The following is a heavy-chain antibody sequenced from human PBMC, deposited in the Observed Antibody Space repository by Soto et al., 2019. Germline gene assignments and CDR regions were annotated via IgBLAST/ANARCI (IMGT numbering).Heavy chain of an antibody. Sequence: TSETLSLTCNVSGGSISSSSYYWGWIRQPPGKGLEWIGSIYYSGGTYYNPSLKSRVTISVDTSKNQFSLKLGSVTAADTAVYYCARVQGYGAENWFDPWGQGTLVTVSS. D-gene: IGHD4-17*01. CDR1: GGSISSSSYY. CDR2: IYYSGGT. J-gene: IGHJ5*02. V-gene: IGHV4-39*01. CDR3: ARVQGYGAENWFDP.